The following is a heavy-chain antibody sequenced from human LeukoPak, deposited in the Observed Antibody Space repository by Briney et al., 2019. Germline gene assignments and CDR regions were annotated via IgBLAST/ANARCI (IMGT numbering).Heavy chain of an antibody. CDR3: VYGGNSTCFDI. CDR1: RFTFSIYW. D-gene: IGHD4-23*01. Sequence: PGGSLRLSCAASRFTFSIYWMHGVRQAPREGLVWVSRINSDGSRTTYADSAKSRFTISRDNAKNTLYLHMNGLRAADTAVYYCVYGGNSTCFDIWGQGTMVTVSS. CDR2: INSDGSRT. J-gene: IGHJ3*02. V-gene: IGHV3-74*01.